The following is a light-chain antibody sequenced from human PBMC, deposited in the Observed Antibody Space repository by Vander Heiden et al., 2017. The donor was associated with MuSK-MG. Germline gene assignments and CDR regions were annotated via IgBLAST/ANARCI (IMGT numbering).Light chain of an antibody. J-gene: IGKJ1*01. CDR2: LGS. V-gene: IGKV2-28*01. Sequence: DIVMTQSPLSRPVTPGEPASISCRSSQSLLHSNGYNYLDWYLQKPGQSPQLLIYLGSNRASGVPDRFSGSGSGTDFTLKISRVEAEDVGVYYCRQALQTRWTFGQGTKVEIK. CDR1: QSLLHSNGYNY. CDR3: RQALQTRWT.